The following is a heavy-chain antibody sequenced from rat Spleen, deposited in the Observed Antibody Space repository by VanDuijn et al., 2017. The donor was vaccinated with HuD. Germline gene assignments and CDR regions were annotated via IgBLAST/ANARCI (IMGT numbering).Heavy chain of an antibody. CDR3: ARPHSSLYVMDA. Sequence: EVQLVESGGGLVQPGRSLKLSCVASGFTFNNYWMTWVRQAPKKGLEWVASISYEGSSTYYGDSVKGRFIISRDKAKSTLYLQMNSLRSEDTAIYYCARPHSSLYVMDAWGQGASVTVSS. CDR1: GFTFNNYW. J-gene: IGHJ4*01. V-gene: IGHV5-22*01. D-gene: IGHD1-2*01. CDR2: ISYEGSST.